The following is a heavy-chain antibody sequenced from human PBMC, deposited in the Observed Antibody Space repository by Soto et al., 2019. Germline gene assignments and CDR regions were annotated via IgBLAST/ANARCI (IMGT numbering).Heavy chain of an antibody. CDR1: GGTFSSYA. Sequence: ASVKVSCKASGGTFSSYAISWVRQAPGQGLEWMGGIIPIFGTANYAQKFQGRVTITADESTSTAYMELSSLRSEDTAVYYCARVKGGGGYDDAFDIWGQGTMVTVSS. CDR3: ARVKGGGGYDDAFDI. CDR2: IIPIFGTA. V-gene: IGHV1-69*13. D-gene: IGHD1-26*01. J-gene: IGHJ3*02.